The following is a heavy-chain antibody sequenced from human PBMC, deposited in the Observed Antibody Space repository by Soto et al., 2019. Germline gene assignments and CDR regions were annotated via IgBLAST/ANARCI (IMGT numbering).Heavy chain of an antibody. D-gene: IGHD6-19*01. CDR3: ARSVESHFDY. CDR1: GFTFSVYS. V-gene: IGHV3-48*02. J-gene: IGHJ4*02. CDR2: ITSDTKTI. Sequence: SLRLSCVASGFTFSVYSMNWVRQAPGKGLEWFSYITSDTKTIKYADSVKGRFTISRDNAKNSVYLQMNNLIDEDTAVYYCARSVESHFDYWGQGTVVTVSS.